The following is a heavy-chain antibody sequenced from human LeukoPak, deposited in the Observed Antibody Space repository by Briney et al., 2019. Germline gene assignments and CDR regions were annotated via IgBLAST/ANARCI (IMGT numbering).Heavy chain of an antibody. J-gene: IGHJ4*02. CDR2: ISNSGDST. CDR1: GFTFTTYA. V-gene: IGHV3-23*01. CDR3: ARVSVGRYYFDN. Sequence: GGSLRLSCAASGFTFTTYAMNWVRQAPGKGLEWVSTISNSGDSTYYADSVKGRFTISRDSAKNTLYLQMNSLRAEDTAVYYCARVSVGRYYFDNWGQGTPVTVS. D-gene: IGHD3-3*02.